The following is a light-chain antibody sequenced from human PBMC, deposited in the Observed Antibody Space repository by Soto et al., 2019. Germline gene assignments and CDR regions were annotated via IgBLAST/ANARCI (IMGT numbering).Light chain of an antibody. J-gene: IGLJ3*02. CDR3: CSYAGYSTLV. CDR2: GGT. CDR1: SSDVGSYNF. Sequence: QSALTQPASVSGSPGQSITISCTGASSDVGSYNFVSWYQQYPGNAPKLIIYGGTKRPSGVSNRFSGSKSGNTASLTISGLQAEDEADYYCCSYAGYSTLVFGGGTKVTVL. V-gene: IGLV2-23*01.